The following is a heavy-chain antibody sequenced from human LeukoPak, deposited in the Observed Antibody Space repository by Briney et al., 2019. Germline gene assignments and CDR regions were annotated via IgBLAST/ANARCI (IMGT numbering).Heavy chain of an antibody. D-gene: IGHD2-15*01. CDR2: IKSKTDGGTT. CDR1: GFTFSNAW. Sequence: GGSLRLSCAASGFTFSNAWMSWVRQAPGKGLEWVGRIKSKTDGGTTDYAAPVKRRFTISRDDSKNTLYLQMNSLKTEDTAVYYCTTELGYCSGGSCYSAAFDIWGQGTMVTVSS. J-gene: IGHJ3*02. V-gene: IGHV3-15*01. CDR3: TTELGYCSGGSCYSAAFDI.